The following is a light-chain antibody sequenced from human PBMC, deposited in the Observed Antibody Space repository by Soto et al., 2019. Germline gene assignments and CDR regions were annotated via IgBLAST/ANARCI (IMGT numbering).Light chain of an antibody. Sequence: EIVLTQSPATLSLAPGERATLSCRASQSVRISLAWYQQKPCQAPRLLIYDASDRATGTPARFSGSGSGTDFTLTISSLEPEDFAVYYCQQRGNWPLYTFGQGNKVE. J-gene: IGKJ2*01. CDR2: DAS. CDR3: QQRGNWPLYT. CDR1: QSVRIS. V-gene: IGKV3-11*01.